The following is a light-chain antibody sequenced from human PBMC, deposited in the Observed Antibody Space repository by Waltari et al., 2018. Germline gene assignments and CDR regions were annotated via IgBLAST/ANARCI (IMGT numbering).Light chain of an antibody. V-gene: IGKV3-15*01. CDR3: KQYNNCRT. J-gene: IGKJ2*01. CDR2: GAS. CDR1: QSISRN. Sequence: EILMTQSPTTLSQSPGEAGILPCRASQSISRNLAWSQQKPGQAPRRLIYGASTRATGVPVTLRGSRSGTEFILTISSLQSEDLAVNYCKQYNNCRTFGQGTKLDIK.